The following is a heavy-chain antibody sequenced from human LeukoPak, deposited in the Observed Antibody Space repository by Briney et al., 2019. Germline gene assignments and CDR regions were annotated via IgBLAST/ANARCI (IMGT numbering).Heavy chain of an antibody. CDR2: IYHSGST. V-gene: IGHV4-38-2*01. D-gene: IGHD2-15*01. J-gene: IGHJ5*02. Sequence: SETLSLTCAVSGCSISSGYHWCWSRQPPGKGVEWIGSIYHSGSTYYNPSLKRRLTISVDTSKKHFSLMLSSVTAADAAVYYCASAGLFSHLLLFDPWGQGTLVTVSS. CDR3: ASAGLFSHLLLFDP. CDR1: GCSISSGYH.